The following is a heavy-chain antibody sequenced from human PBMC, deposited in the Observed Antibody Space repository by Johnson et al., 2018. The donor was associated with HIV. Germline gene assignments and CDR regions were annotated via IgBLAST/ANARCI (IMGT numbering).Heavy chain of an antibody. J-gene: IGHJ3*02. V-gene: IGHV3-15*01. CDR1: GFTFSNAW. CDR3: ARDRGSSWPYDAFDI. D-gene: IGHD6-13*01. Sequence: VQLVESGGGVVQPGRSLRLSCAASGFTFSNAWMSWVRQAPGKGLEWVGRIKSKTDGGTTDYAAPVKGRFTISRDDSKNTLYLQMNSLKTEDTAVYYCARDRGSSWPYDAFDIWGQGTMVTVSS. CDR2: IKSKTDGGTT.